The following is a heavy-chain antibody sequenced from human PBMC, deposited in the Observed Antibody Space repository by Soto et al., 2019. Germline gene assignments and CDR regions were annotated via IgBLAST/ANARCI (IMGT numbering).Heavy chain of an antibody. Sequence: EVQLVESGGGLAKPGGSLRLSCAASGFTFSNDWMNWVRQAPGKGLEWVARIKTVTDGGTTDYAAPVKGRFFISRDDSKRTLYLQMNSLKTEDTAIYYCMTHAVIYSRGHWGQGTLVTVAS. CDR1: GFTFSNDW. D-gene: IGHD6-25*01. CDR2: IKTVTDGGTT. V-gene: IGHV3-15*01. CDR3: MTHAVIYSRGH. J-gene: IGHJ4*02.